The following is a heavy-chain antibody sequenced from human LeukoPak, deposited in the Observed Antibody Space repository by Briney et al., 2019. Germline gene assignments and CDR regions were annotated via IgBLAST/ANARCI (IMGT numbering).Heavy chain of an antibody. D-gene: IGHD3-22*01. V-gene: IGHV4-31*03. CDR3: ARDSSGYSPYGMDV. J-gene: IGHJ6*02. CDR1: GGSISSGGYY. Sequence: SETLSLTCTVSGGSISSGGYYWSWIRQHPGKGLEWIGYIYYSGSTYYNPSLKSRVTISVDTSKNQFSLKLSSVTAADTAVYYCARDSSGYSPYGMDVWGQGTTVTVSS. CDR2: IYYSGST.